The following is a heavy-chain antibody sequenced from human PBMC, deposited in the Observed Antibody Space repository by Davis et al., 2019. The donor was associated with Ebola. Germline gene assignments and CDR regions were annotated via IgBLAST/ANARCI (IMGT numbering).Heavy chain of an antibody. CDR3: AAADIVVVVDGTSYPHAFDT. Sequence: AGSLRLSCAASGFTFSSYYMNWVRQAPGKGLEWVSSISSSSNYIYYADSMKGRFTISRDNAKNSLFLQMNSLRAEDTAVYYCAAADIVVVVDGTSYPHAFDTWGQGTVVTVSS. CDR2: ISSSSNYI. CDR1: GFTFSSYY. J-gene: IGHJ3*02. V-gene: IGHV3-21*01. D-gene: IGHD2-15*01.